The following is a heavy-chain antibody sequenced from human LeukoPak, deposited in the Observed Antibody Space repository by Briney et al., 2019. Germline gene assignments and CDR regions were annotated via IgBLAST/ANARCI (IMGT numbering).Heavy chain of an antibody. CDR3: AKTPYSSSWYDFDY. D-gene: IGHD6-13*01. V-gene: IGHV3-23*01. CDR1: GFTFSSYA. J-gene: IGHJ4*02. Sequence: TGGSLRLSCAASGFTFSSYAMSWVRQAPGKGLEWVSGISGSGGSTYYADSVKGRFTISRDNSRNTLYLQMNSLRAEDTAVYYCAKTPYSSSWYDFDYWGQGTLVTVSS. CDR2: ISGSGGST.